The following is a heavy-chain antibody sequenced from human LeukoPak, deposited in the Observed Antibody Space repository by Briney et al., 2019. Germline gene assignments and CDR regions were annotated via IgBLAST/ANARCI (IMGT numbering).Heavy chain of an antibody. CDR2: TYYRSKGYN. V-gene: IGHV6-1*01. CDR3: ARSISGLGD. Sequence: QTLSLTCAISGDSVSSNSGAWNWIRQSPSRGLEWLGRTYYRSKGYNDYAVSVKGRITISADTSKNQFSLQLNSVTPEDTAVYYCARSISGLGDWGQGTLVTVSS. D-gene: IGHD3-16*01. CDR1: GDSVSSNSGA. J-gene: IGHJ4*02.